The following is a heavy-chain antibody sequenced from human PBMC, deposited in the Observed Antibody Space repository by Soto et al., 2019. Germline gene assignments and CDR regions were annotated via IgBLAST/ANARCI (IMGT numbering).Heavy chain of an antibody. D-gene: IGHD1-1*01. Sequence: VQLLESGGGLVQPGGSLRLSCAASGFTFSTYAMSWVRQAPGKGLQWVSAISDSGGTTYYADSVKGRFTISRDNSKNTLYLQMNSLRAEDTAVYYCAKGGFDAGGTKYGGIDDAFDLWGQGTMVTVSS. CDR1: GFTFSTYA. CDR3: AKGGFDAGGTKYGGIDDAFDL. V-gene: IGHV3-23*01. CDR2: ISDSGGTT. J-gene: IGHJ3*01.